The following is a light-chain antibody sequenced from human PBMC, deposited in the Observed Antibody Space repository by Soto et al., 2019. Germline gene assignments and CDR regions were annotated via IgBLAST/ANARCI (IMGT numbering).Light chain of an antibody. CDR2: STN. CDR1: SSNIGTNT. CDR3: AAWDGSLNVVL. V-gene: IGLV1-44*01. Sequence: QSALTQPPSASGTPGQRVTISCSGSSSNIGTNTVNWYQQFPRSAPKLLMYSTNQRPSGVPDRFSGSKSGTSASLAISGLQSEDDADYYCAAWDGSLNVVLFGGGTKVTVL. J-gene: IGLJ3*02.